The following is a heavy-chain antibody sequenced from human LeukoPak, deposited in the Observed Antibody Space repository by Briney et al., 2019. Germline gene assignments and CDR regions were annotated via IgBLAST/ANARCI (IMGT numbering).Heavy chain of an antibody. CDR1: GGSFSGYY. V-gene: IGHV4-34*01. CDR3: ARDLLHSVHYYYYMDV. Sequence: SETLSLTCAVYGGSFSGYYWSWIRQPPGKGLEWIGEINHSGSTNYNPSLESRVTISVDTSKNQFSLKLSSVTAADTAVYYCARDLLHSVHYYYYMDVWGKGTTVTVSS. J-gene: IGHJ6*03. CDR2: INHSGST. D-gene: IGHD2/OR15-2a*01.